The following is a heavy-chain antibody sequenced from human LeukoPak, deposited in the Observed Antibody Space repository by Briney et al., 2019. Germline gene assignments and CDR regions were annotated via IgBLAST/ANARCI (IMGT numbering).Heavy chain of an antibody. CDR3: ATNLVVSYNAFDI. Sequence: ASVKVSCKASGYTFTSYDINWVRQATGQGLEWMGWMNPNSGNTGYAQKFQGRVTMTRNTSISTAYMELSSLRSEDTAVYYCATNLVVSYNAFDIWGQGTMVTVSS. V-gene: IGHV1-8*01. CDR1: GYTFTSYD. J-gene: IGHJ3*02. CDR2: MNPNSGNT. D-gene: IGHD3-22*01.